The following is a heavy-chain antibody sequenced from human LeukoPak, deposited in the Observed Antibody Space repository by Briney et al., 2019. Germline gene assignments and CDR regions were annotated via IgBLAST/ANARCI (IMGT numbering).Heavy chain of an antibody. D-gene: IGHD2-15*01. J-gene: IGHJ3*02. CDR2: IKEDGSEK. V-gene: IGHV3-7*02. CDR3: ARLRGSGHGFDI. Sequence: GGPLRLSCAASGFTFSSYWMSWVRQAPGKGLEWVANIKEDGSEKNYVDSVKGRFSISRDNAKNSLYLQMNSLRAEDTAVYYCARLRGSGHGFDIWGQGTMLTLSA. CDR1: GFTFSSYW.